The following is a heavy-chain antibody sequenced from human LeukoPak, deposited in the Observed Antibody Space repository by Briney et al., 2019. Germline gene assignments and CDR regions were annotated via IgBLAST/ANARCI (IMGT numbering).Heavy chain of an antibody. CDR1: GGSISSYY. J-gene: IGHJ6*03. V-gene: IGHV4-4*07. Sequence: SETLSLTCTVSGGSISSYYWSWIRQPAGKGLEWIGRIYTSGSTNYNPSLKSRVTMSVDTSKNQFSLKLSSVTAADTAVYYCARVLSRYYYDDYYYMDVWGKGTTVTISS. D-gene: IGHD3-22*01. CDR3: ARVLSRYYYDDYYYMDV. CDR2: IYTSGST.